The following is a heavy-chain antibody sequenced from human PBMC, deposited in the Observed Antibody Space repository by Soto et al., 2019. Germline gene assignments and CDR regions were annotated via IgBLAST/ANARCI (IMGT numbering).Heavy chain of an antibody. V-gene: IGHV1-3*01. CDR1: GYTFTSYS. D-gene: IGHD2-21*02. Sequence: ASVKVSCKASGYTFTSYSMHWVRQAPGQRLEWMGWINAGNGNTKYSQKFQGRVTITRDTSASTAYMELSSLRSEDTAVYYCARGCRGGDGDWFAPWGQETLVTAS. J-gene: IGHJ5*02. CDR3: ARGCRGGDGDWFAP. CDR2: INAGNGNT.